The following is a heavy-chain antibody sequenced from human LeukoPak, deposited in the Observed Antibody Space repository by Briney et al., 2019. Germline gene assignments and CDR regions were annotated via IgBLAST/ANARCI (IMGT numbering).Heavy chain of an antibody. CDR3: ARYYYDSTRDAFDV. J-gene: IGHJ3*01. V-gene: IGHV4-59*01. Sequence: SETLSLTCTVSGGSISSYYWSWIRQPPGKGLEWIGYIYNNGSRNYNPSLKSRVTISVDTSKNQFSLKLSSVTAADTAVYYCARYYYDSTRDAFDVWGQGTMVTV. CDR2: IYNNGSR. CDR1: GGSISSYY. D-gene: IGHD3-22*01.